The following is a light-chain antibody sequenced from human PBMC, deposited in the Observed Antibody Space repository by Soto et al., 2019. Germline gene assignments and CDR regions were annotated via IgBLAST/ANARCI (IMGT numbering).Light chain of an antibody. V-gene: IGKV3-15*01. CDR1: QSVSRN. J-gene: IGKJ1*01. Sequence: EIVMTQSPATLSVSPGERATLSCRASQSVSRNLAWYQQKPGQAPRLLLYGTSTRATGIPARFSGSRSGTECTLTISSLQSEDFAVYYCQHSNNWPRTFGQGTKVEIK. CDR2: GTS. CDR3: QHSNNWPRT.